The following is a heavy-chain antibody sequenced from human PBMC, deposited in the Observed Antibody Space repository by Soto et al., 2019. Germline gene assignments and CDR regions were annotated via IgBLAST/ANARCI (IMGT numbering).Heavy chain of an antibody. CDR3: ARTFAGFGVVSYFDY. CDR2: IYYSGST. D-gene: IGHD3-3*01. CDR1: GGSVSSGSYY. V-gene: IGHV4-61*01. Sequence: PSETLSLTCTVSGGSVSSGSYYWSWIRQPPGKGLEWIGYIYYSGSTNYNPSLKNRVTISVDTSKNQFSLKLSSVTAADTAVYYCARTFAGFGVVSYFDYWGQGTLVTVSS. J-gene: IGHJ4*02.